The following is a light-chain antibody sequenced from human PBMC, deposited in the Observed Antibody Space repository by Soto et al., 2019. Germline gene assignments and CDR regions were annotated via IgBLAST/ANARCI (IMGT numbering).Light chain of an antibody. CDR2: DAS. Sequence: DIQMTKSPSSLPASVGARATITCQASQNINNYLNWYQQRLGRAPKIRIYDASNLEAGVPSRLRGSGSGTDFTFTISRLQPEDTATYYCQQYENLPTFGQGTRLEI. J-gene: IGKJ5*01. V-gene: IGKV1-33*01. CDR1: QNINNY. CDR3: QQYENLPT.